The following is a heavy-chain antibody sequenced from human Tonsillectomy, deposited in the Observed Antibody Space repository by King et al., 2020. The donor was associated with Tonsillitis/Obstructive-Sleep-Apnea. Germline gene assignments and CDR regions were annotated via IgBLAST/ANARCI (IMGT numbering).Heavy chain of an antibody. CDR3: ARDLYSRNDY. CDR1: GFTFSRYW. Sequence: EVQLVESGGGLVQPGGSLRLSCAASGFTFSRYWMNWVRQAPDKGLEWVANIKQDGSEKYYADSVKGRFTISRDNAKHSLYLEMNSLRAEDTAVYYCARDLYSRNDYWGQGTLVTVSS. CDR2: IKQDGSEK. D-gene: IGHD4-11*01. J-gene: IGHJ4*02. V-gene: IGHV3-7*04.